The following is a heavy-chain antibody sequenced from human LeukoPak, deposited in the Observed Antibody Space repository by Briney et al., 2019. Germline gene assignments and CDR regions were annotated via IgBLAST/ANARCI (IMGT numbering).Heavy chain of an antibody. Sequence: GGSLRLSCAASGFTFSSYSMNWVRQAPGKGLEWVSSISSSSSYIYYADSIKGRFTISRDNAKNSLYLQMDSLRAEDTAVYYCAGGSSTSAYYFDYWGQGTLVTVSS. V-gene: IGHV3-21*01. J-gene: IGHJ4*02. D-gene: IGHD2-2*01. CDR1: GFTFSSYS. CDR3: AGGSSTSAYYFDY. CDR2: ISSSSSYI.